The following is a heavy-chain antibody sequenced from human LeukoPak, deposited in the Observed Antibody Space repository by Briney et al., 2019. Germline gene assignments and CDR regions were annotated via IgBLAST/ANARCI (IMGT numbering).Heavy chain of an antibody. CDR1: GFTFSSYA. CDR3: AKGGSSGWHSFDY. V-gene: IGHV3-23*01. CDR2: ISGSGGIT. J-gene: IGHJ4*02. D-gene: IGHD6-19*01. Sequence: GGSLRLSCAASGFTFSSYAMRWVRQAPGKGLEWVSGISGSGGITYYADSVKGRFTISRDSSKNTLYLQMNSLRAEDTAVYYCAKGGSSGWHSFDYWGQGTLVTVSS.